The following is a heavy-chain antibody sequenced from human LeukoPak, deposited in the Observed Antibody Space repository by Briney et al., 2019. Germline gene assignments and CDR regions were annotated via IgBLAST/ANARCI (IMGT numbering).Heavy chain of an antibody. CDR1: GFTFSSYG. Sequence: GGSLRLSCAASGFTFSSYGMHWVRQAPGKGLEWVAVISYDGSNKYYADSVKGRFTISRDNSKNTLYLQMNSLRAEDTAVCYCAKVGGMDPFQHWGQGTLVTVSS. V-gene: IGHV3-30*18. D-gene: IGHD3-16*01. CDR2: ISYDGSNK. J-gene: IGHJ1*01. CDR3: AKVGGMDPFQH.